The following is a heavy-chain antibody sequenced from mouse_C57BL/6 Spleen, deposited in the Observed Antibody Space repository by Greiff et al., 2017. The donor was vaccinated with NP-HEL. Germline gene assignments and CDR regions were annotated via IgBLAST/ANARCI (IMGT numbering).Heavy chain of an antibody. CDR2: ILPGSGST. J-gene: IGHJ3*01. Sequence: VQLQQSGAELMKPGASVKLSCKATGYTFTGYWIEWVKQRPGHGLEWIGEILPGSGSTNYNEKFKGKATFTADTSSNTAYMQLSSLTTEDSAIYYCAIPPGLLPEGAWFAYWGQGTLVTVSA. CDR1: GYTFTGYW. CDR3: AIPPGLLPEGAWFAY. D-gene: IGHD1-1*01. V-gene: IGHV1-9*01.